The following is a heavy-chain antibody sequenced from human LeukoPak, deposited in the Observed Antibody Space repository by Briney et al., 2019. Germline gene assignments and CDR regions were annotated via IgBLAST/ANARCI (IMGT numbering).Heavy chain of an antibody. CDR3: ARAPESVAGTGDYFDY. CDR2: ISYDGSNK. J-gene: IGHJ4*02. CDR1: GLTFSSYA. V-gene: IGHV3-30-3*01. Sequence: GRSLRLSCAASGLTFSSYAMHWVRQAPGKGLEWVAVISYDGSNKYYAASVKGRFTISRDNSKNTLYLQMNSLRAEDTAVYYCARAPESVAGTGDYFDYWGQGTLVIVS. D-gene: IGHD6-19*01.